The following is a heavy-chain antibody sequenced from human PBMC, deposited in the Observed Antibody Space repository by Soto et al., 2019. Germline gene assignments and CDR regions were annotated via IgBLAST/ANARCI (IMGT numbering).Heavy chain of an antibody. CDR3: VKDHMTTVLNYYYYYGKDV. Sequence: EVQLLESGGGLVQPGGSLRLSCAASGFTFSSYAMSWVRQAPGKGLEWVSAISGSGGSTYYADSVKGRFTISRDNSKNTLYLQMNSLRAEYTAVYYCVKDHMTTVLNYYYYYGKDVWCQGTTVTVSS. J-gene: IGHJ6*02. CDR1: GFTFSSYA. V-gene: IGHV3-23*01. D-gene: IGHD4-17*01. CDR2: ISGSGGST.